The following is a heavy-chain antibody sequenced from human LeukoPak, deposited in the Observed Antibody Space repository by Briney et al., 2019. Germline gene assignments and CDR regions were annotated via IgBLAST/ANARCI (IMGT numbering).Heavy chain of an antibody. V-gene: IGHV3-7*03. CDR3: ARGVIPAAAGEGD. D-gene: IGHD6-13*01. Sequence: GGSLRLSCAASGFTFSNYWMSWVRQAPGKGLEWVANVRQPESEKYYVDSVKGRFTISRDNAKNSLYLQMNSLRAEDTALYHCARGVIPAAAGEGDWGQGTLVTVSS. J-gene: IGHJ4*02. CDR1: GFTFSNYW. CDR2: VRQPESEK.